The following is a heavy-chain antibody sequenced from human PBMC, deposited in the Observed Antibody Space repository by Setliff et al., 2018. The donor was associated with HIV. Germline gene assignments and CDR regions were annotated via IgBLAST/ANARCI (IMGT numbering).Heavy chain of an antibody. D-gene: IGHD2-21*02. CDR3: ALLNHIVVVTALLPGDY. Sequence: GASVKVSCKASGGAFSTFAFNWVRQAPGQGLEWMGGIIPIYGTANYAQRFLGRATITADESTNTAYMELSSLRSEDTAVYYCALLNHIVVVTALLPGDYWGQGTPVTVSS. V-gene: IGHV1-69*13. CDR1: GGAFSTFA. J-gene: IGHJ4*02. CDR2: IIPIYGTA.